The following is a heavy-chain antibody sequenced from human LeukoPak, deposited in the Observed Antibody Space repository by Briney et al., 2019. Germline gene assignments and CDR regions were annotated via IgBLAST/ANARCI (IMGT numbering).Heavy chain of an antibody. CDR1: GYTFTSYG. D-gene: IGHD3-22*01. Sequence: ASVTVSCKASGYTFTSYGISWVRQAPGQGLEWMGWISAYSGNTNYAQKLQGRVTMTTDTSTSTAYMELRSLRSDDTAVYYCAREIYYYDSSGYPHFDYWGQGTLVTVSS. CDR3: AREIYYYDSSGYPHFDY. CDR2: ISAYSGNT. J-gene: IGHJ4*02. V-gene: IGHV1-18*01.